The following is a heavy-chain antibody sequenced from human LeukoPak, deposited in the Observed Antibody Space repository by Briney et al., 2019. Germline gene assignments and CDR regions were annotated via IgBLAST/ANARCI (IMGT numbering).Heavy chain of an antibody. CDR2: MNPNSGNT. CDR1: GYTFTSYD. D-gene: IGHD1-20*01. CDR3: ARDLWYNSELVDY. Sequence: ASVKVSCKASGYTFTSYDINWVRQATGQGLEWMGWMNPNSGNTGYAQKFRGRVTITRNTSISTAYMELSSLRSEDTAVYYCARDLWYNSELVDYWGQGTLVTVSS. J-gene: IGHJ4*02. V-gene: IGHV1-8*03.